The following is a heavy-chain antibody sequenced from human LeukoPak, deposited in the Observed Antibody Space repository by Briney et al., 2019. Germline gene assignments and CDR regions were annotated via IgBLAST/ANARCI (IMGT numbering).Heavy chain of an antibody. V-gene: IGHV3-23*01. J-gene: IGHJ4*02. CDR3: AKSDCSFTSCYVRDW. CDR2: ISGSGDRT. CDR1: GFTFNSYA. D-gene: IGHD2-2*01. Sequence: GGSLRLSCAASGFTFNSYAMSWVRQAPGKRLEWVSVISGSGDRTSYADSVKGRFAISRDNSRNTLYLQMNSLRAEDTAVYYCAKSDCSFTSCYVRDWWGQGTLVTVSS.